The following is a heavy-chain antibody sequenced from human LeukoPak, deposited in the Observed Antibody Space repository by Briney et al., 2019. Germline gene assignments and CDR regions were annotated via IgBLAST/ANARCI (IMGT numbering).Heavy chain of an antibody. CDR1: GFTFSSYV. J-gene: IGHJ6*02. Sequence: GGSLRLSCAASGFTFSSYVMHWVRQAPGKGLEWVAVISYDGRNKYYADSVKGRFTISRDNSKNTLYLQMNSLRAEDTAVYYCAGTGDSSRHYYYYGMDVWGQGTTVTVSS. CDR3: AGTGDSSRHYYYYGMDV. V-gene: IGHV3-30*04. D-gene: IGHD6-13*01. CDR2: ISYDGRNK.